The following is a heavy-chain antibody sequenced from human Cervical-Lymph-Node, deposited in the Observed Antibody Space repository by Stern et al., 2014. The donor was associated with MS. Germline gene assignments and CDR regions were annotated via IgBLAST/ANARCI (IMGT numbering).Heavy chain of an antibody. CDR1: GFTFSDYH. Sequence: MQLVESGGGSVKPGGSLRLSCAVSGFTFSDYHMHWIRQAPGKGLELISYISTTGKTIYYADSVKGRFTISRDNAKNSLYLQMNSLRVEDTAVYYCVRASDPLFEYWGQGTLVTVSS. CDR3: VRASDPLFEY. V-gene: IGHV3-11*01. D-gene: IGHD2-21*02. CDR2: ISTTGKTI. J-gene: IGHJ4*02.